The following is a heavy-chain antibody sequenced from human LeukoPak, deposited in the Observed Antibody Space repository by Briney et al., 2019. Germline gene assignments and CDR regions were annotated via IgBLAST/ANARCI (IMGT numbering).Heavy chain of an antibody. D-gene: IGHD6-13*01. CDR2: IYYSGST. CDR3: ASYSAAAGHYYYYYYMDV. V-gene: IGHV4-59*01. Sequence: PSETLSLTCTVSGGSISSCYWSWIRQPPGKGLEWIGYIYYSGSTNYNPSLKSRVTISVDTSKNQFSLKLSSVTAADTAVYYCASYSAAAGHYYYYYYMDVWGKGTTVTVSS. J-gene: IGHJ6*03. CDR1: GGSISSCY.